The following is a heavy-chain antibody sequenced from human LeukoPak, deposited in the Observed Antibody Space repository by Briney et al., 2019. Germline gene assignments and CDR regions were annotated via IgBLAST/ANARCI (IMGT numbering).Heavy chain of an antibody. V-gene: IGHV3-21*01. CDR1: GFTFSSYS. Sequence: GGFLRLSCAASGFTFSSYSMNWVRQAPGKGLEWVSSIRSSSSYRYYADSVKGRFTISRDNAKNSLYLQMNSLRAEDTAVYYCARDKYYDFWSGYSGSSDYWGQGTLVTVSS. D-gene: IGHD3-3*01. CDR3: ARDKYYDFWSGYSGSSDY. J-gene: IGHJ4*02. CDR2: IRSSSSYR.